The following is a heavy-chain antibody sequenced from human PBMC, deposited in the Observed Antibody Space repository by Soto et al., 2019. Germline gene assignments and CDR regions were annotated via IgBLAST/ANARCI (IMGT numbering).Heavy chain of an antibody. CDR1: GFTFRNSG. CDR3: ARDIESVTAKHFFFFYAMDV. V-gene: IGHV1-18*01. CDR2: VSANNGHT. J-gene: IGHJ6*02. Sequence: AAGKVSCKASGFTFRNSGLNWVRQAPGQGLEWMGWVSANNGHTNYAQNLQGRVSMTTDTSTSTAYMELRGLRFDDTAVYYCARDIESVTAKHFFFFYAMDVWGQVTTVPVSS. D-gene: IGHD2-8*01.